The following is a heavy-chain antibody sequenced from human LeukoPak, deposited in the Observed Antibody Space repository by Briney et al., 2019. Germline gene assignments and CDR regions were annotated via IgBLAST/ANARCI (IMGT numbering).Heavy chain of an antibody. V-gene: IGHV2-5*01. Sequence: SGPTLVKPTQTLTPTCTFSGFSLSTSGVGVGWIRQPPGKALEWLALIYWNDDKRYSPSLKSRLTITKDTSKNQVFLTMTNMDPVNTATYYCAHLQMPYYYDSSGYSYYFDYWGQGTLVTVSS. CDR3: AHLQMPYYYDSSGYSYYFDY. D-gene: IGHD3-22*01. J-gene: IGHJ4*02. CDR1: GFSLSTSGVG. CDR2: IYWNDDK.